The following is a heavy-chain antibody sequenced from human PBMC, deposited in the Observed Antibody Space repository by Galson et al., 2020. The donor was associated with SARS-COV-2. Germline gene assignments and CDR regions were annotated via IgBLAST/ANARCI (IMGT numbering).Heavy chain of an antibody. CDR1: GYTFTNYE. Sequence: ASVQVSCKASGYTFTNYEINWVRQAPAQGLEWMVWMNPNSGNTGYAQKFQGRVTMTRTTTISTAYMEQNSLTSEDTAVYYCARSYDDIATWFDPWGQGTLVTVSS. J-gene: IGHJ5*02. CDR3: ARSYDDIATWFDP. CDR2: MNPNSGNT. V-gene: IGHV1-8*01. D-gene: IGHD4-17*01.